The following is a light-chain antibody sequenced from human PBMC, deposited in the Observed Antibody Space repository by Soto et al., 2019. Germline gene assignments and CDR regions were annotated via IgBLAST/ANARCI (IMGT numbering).Light chain of an antibody. CDR2: GAS. CDR1: QSVSSN. V-gene: IGKV3-15*01. CDR3: QQYNNWPFT. Sequence: EXXXTQSXATXXVSPGERATLSCRASQSVSSNLAWYQQKPGQAPRLLIYGASTRATGIPARFSGSGSGTEFTLTISSLQSEDFAVYYCQQYNNWPFTFGPGTKVDIK. J-gene: IGKJ3*01.